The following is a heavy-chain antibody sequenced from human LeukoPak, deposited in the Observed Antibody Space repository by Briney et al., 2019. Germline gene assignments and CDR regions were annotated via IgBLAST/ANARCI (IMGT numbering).Heavy chain of an antibody. CDR2: ISSSSSYI. CDR3: ARAPDIVVVPAAMGAYYYYYMDV. D-gene: IGHD2-2*01. Sequence: GGSLRLSCAASGFTFSSYSMNWVRQAPGKGLEWVSSISSSSSYIYYADSVKGRFTISRDNAKNSLYLQMNSLRAEDTAVYYCARAPDIVVVPAAMGAYYYYYMDVWGKGTTVTVSS. CDR1: GFTFSSYS. J-gene: IGHJ6*03. V-gene: IGHV3-21*01.